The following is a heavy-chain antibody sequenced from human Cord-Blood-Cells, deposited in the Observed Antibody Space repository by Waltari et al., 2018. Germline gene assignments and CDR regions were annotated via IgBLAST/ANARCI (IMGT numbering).Heavy chain of an antibody. CDR2: IYHSGST. D-gene: IGHD3-22*01. CDR3: ASPHPYYYDSSGYFDY. CDR1: GYSISSGYY. J-gene: IGHJ4*02. V-gene: IGHV4-38-2*01. Sequence: QVQLQESGPGLVKPSETLSLTCAVSGYSISSGYYWGWIRQPPGKGLGWIGSIYHSGSTYYNPSLKSRVTISVDTSKNQFSLKLSSVTAADTAVYYCASPHPYYYDSSGYFDYWGQGTLVTVSS.